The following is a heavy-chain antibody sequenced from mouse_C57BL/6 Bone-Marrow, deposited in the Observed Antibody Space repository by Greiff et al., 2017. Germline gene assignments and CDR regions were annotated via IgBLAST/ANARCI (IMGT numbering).Heavy chain of an antibody. CDR3: ARYTTVGGFDY. J-gene: IGHJ2*01. CDR1: AYTFPSYW. Sequence: FRLQQSGAELAKPGASVMLSCKASAYTFPSYWMHWLKQRPGQGLAWIGYINPSSGYTKYNQKLKDKSTLTADKSSSTAYMQLSSLTYEDSAFYYCARYTTVGGFDYWGQGTTLTVSS. CDR2: INPSSGYT. V-gene: IGHV1-7*01. D-gene: IGHD1-1*01.